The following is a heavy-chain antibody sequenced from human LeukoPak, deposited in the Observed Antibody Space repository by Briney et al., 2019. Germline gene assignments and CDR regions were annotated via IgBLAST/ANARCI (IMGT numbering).Heavy chain of an antibody. CDR2: ISAYNGNT. D-gene: IGHD3-3*01. J-gene: IGHJ4*02. Sequence: GASVKVSCKASGYTFTSYGISWVRQAPGQGLEWMGWISAYNGNTNYAQKLQGRVTMTTDTSTSTAYMELRSLRSDDTAVYYCARGRTIFGVVIVSSDYWGQGTLVTVSS. V-gene: IGHV1-18*01. CDR1: GYTFTSYG. CDR3: ARGRTIFGVVIVSSDY.